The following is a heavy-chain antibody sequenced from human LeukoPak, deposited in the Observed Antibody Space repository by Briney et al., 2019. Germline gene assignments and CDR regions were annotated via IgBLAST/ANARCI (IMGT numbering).Heavy chain of an antibody. D-gene: IGHD5-18*01. V-gene: IGHV4-59*04. CDR2: IHNSGSA. Sequence: KSSETLSLTCSVSGGSVSSYYWSWIRQSPGKGLEWIGYIHNSGSAYYNPSLKSRVIMSVDTSKNQFTLRLSSVTAADTAVYSCARHPERYSYFDYWGQGTLVTVSS. CDR1: GGSVSSYY. CDR3: ARHPERYSYFDY. J-gene: IGHJ4*02.